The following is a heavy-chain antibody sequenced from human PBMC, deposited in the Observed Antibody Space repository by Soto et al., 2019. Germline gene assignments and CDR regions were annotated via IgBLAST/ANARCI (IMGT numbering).Heavy chain of an antibody. CDR1: GYSFTSYL. V-gene: IGHV5-51*01. Sequence: PGESVKISCKGSGYSFTSYLIGCVRQIPWKGLEWLVIIYPGDYDTTHSASFQGQVTISPDQSISPAYRQCSSLKASDAAMYDCGRLPVPPCPFEIWGKVTLVTVS. D-gene: IGHD2-2*01. CDR3: GRLPVPPCPFEI. CDR2: IYPGDYDT. J-gene: IGHJ3*02.